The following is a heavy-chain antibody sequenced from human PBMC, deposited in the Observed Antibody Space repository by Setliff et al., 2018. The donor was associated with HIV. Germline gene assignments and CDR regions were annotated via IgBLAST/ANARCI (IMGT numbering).Heavy chain of an antibody. V-gene: IGHV4-59*08. CDR2: IYYSGST. CDR3: AKLGYSSSSGNWFDP. D-gene: IGHD6-6*01. J-gene: IGHJ5*02. Sequence: SETLSLTCTVSGGSISSYYWSWIRQPPGKGLEWIGYIYYSGSTNYNPSLKSRVTISVDTSKNQFSLKLSSVTAADTAVYYCAKLGYSSSSGNWFDPWGQGTPVTVSS. CDR1: GGSISSYY.